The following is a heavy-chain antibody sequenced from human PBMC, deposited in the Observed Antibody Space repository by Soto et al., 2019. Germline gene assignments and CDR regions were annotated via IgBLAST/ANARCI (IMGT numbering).Heavy chain of an antibody. Sequence: GESLKISCKGSGYSFTSYWIGWVRQMPGKGLEWMGIIYPGDSDTRYSPSLRGQVTISADKSISTAYLQWSSLKASDTAMYYCASLYYDSSGYSDAFDIWGQGTMVTVSS. CDR1: GYSFTSYW. J-gene: IGHJ3*02. D-gene: IGHD3-22*01. CDR2: IYPGDSDT. V-gene: IGHV5-51*01. CDR3: ASLYYDSSGYSDAFDI.